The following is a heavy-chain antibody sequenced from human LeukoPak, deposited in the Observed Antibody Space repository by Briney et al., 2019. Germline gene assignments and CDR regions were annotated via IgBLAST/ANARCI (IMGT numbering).Heavy chain of an antibody. D-gene: IGHD1-26*01. Sequence: GGSLRLSCAASGFTFSSYSMNWVRQAPGQRLEWVSSITSGSSYIYYADSVKGRFTISRDNAKSSLYLQMDSLRAEDTAVYYCARDPYSGNYGAYYYYMDVWGKGTTVTISS. J-gene: IGHJ6*03. CDR3: ARDPYSGNYGAYYYYMDV. V-gene: IGHV3-21*01. CDR2: ITSGSSYI. CDR1: GFTFSSYS.